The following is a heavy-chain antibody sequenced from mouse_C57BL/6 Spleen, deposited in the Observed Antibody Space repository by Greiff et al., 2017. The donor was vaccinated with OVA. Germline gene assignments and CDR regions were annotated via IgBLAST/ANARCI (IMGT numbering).Heavy chain of an antibody. CDR1: GYAFSSYW. J-gene: IGHJ3*01. Sequence: QVQLKESGAELVKPGASVKISCKASGYAFSSYWMNWVKQRPGQGLEWIGVINPGSGGTNYNEKFKGKATLTADKSSSTAYMQLSSLTSEDSAVYFCARGGFAYWGQGTLVTVSA. CDR2: INPGSGGT. V-gene: IGHV1-80*01. CDR3: ARGGFAY.